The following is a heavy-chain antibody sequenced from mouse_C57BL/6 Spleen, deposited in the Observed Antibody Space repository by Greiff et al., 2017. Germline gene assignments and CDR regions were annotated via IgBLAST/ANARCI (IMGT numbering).Heavy chain of an antibody. CDR1: GYTFTSYW. CDR3: EREEGYYYGSFDY. Sequence: QVQLQQPGAELVKPGASVKMSCKASGYTFTSYWITWVKQRPGQGLEWIGDIYPGSGSTNYNEKFKSKATLTVDTTSSTAYMQLSSLTSEDSAVYYCEREEGYYYGSFDYWGQGTTLTVSS. D-gene: IGHD1-1*01. J-gene: IGHJ2*01. V-gene: IGHV1-55*01. CDR2: IYPGSGST.